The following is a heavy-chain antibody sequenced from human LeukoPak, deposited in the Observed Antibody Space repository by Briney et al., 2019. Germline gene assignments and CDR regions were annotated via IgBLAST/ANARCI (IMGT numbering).Heavy chain of an antibody. V-gene: IGHV3-66*01. CDR1: GFTVSSNY. Sequence: SGGSLRLSCAASGFTVSSNYMSWVRQAPGKGLEWVSVIYSGGSTYYADSVKGRFTISRDNSKNTLYLQMNSLRAEDTAVYYCARGYCSGGSCYPYYMDVWGKGTTVTISS. CDR2: IYSGGST. D-gene: IGHD2-15*01. J-gene: IGHJ6*03. CDR3: ARGYCSGGSCYPYYMDV.